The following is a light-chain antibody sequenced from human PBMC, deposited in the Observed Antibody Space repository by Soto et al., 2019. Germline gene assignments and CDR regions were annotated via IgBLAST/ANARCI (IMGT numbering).Light chain of an antibody. CDR3: QQYNSYSSVT. V-gene: IGKV1-5*03. J-gene: IGKJ3*01. Sequence: DIKMSLSPSTLSATVGDRVTITCRASQSISSWLAWYQQKPGKAPKLLIYKASSLESGVPSRFSGSGSGTEFTLTISSLQPDDFATYYCQQYNSYSSVTFGPRSMADVK. CDR2: KAS. CDR1: QSISSW.